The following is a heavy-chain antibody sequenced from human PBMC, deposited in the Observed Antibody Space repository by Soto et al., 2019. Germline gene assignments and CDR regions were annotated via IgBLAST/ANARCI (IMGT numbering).Heavy chain of an antibody. CDR3: ADLLVADTEMDV. V-gene: IGHV1-69*02. CDR1: GGTFSSYT. CDR2: IIPILGIA. Sequence: QVQLVQSGAEVKKPGSSVKVSCKASGGTFSSYTISWVRQAPGQGLEWMGRIIPILGIANYAQKFQGRVTITADKYTSTAYMELSSLRSEDTAVYYCADLLVADTEMDVWGQGTTVTVSS. D-gene: IGHD2-15*01. J-gene: IGHJ6*02.